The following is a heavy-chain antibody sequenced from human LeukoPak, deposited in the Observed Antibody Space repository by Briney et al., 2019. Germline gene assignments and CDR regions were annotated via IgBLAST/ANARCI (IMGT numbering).Heavy chain of an antibody. D-gene: IGHD2-15*01. Sequence: ASVKVSRKASEYTFTSYDINWVRQATGQGLEWMGWMNPNSGNTVYAQKFQGRVTMTRDTSISTAYMELSSLRSEDTAMYYCARKNYCSGGSCYSRGWFDPWGQGTLVTVSS. J-gene: IGHJ5*02. V-gene: IGHV1-8*01. CDR2: MNPNSGNT. CDR3: ARKNYCSGGSCYSRGWFDP. CDR1: EYTFTSYD.